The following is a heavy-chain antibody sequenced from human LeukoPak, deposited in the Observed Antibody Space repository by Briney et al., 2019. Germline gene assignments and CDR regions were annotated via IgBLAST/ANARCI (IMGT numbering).Heavy chain of an antibody. V-gene: IGHV3-20*01. Sequence: PGGSLRLSCAASGFTFSSYWMHWVRQAPGKGLEWVSGINWNGGSTGYADSVKGRFTISRDNAKNSLYLQMNSLGAEDTALYHCARAQGYDYVWGSYRSNWFDPWGQGTLVTVSS. J-gene: IGHJ5*02. D-gene: IGHD3-16*02. CDR3: ARAQGYDYVWGSYRSNWFDP. CDR1: GFTFSSYW. CDR2: INWNGGST.